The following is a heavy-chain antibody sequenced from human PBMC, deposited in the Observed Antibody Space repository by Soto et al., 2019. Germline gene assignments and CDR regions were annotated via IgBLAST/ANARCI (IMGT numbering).Heavy chain of an antibody. CDR3: ARDPGYCSSTSCSGDAFDI. Sequence: QVQLVQSGAEVKKPGASVKVSCKASGYTFTGYYMHWVRQAPGQGLAWMGWINPNSGGTNYAQKFQGWVTMTRDTSISTAYMELSRLRSDDTAVYYCARDPGYCSSTSCSGDAFDIWGQGTMVTVSS. CDR1: GYTFTGYY. CDR2: INPNSGGT. V-gene: IGHV1-2*04. D-gene: IGHD2-2*01. J-gene: IGHJ3*02.